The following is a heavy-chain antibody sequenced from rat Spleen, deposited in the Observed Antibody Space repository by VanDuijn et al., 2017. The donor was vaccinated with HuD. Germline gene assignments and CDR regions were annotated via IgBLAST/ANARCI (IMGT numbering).Heavy chain of an antibody. CDR1: GFTFSNYD. J-gene: IGHJ3*01. D-gene: IGHD1-11*01. V-gene: IGHV5-22*01. Sequence: EVQLVESGGGLVQPGRSLKLSCAASGFTFSNYDMAWVRQAPTKGLEWIASISYGDSSGHSSTYYGDSVKGRFTISRDNAKSTLYLQMNSLRSEDTATYYCARRGEGIPFAYWGQGTLVTVSS. CDR2: ISYGDSSGHSST. CDR3: ARRGEGIPFAY.